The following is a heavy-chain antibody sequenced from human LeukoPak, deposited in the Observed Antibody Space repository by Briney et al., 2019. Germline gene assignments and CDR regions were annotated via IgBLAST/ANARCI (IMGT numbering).Heavy chain of an antibody. CDR1: GFTFSSHW. Sequence: VGSLRLSCAASGFTFSSHWMSWVRQAPGKGLEWVANIKQDGSEKYYVDSVKGRFTISRDNAKNSLFLQMNSLRAEDTAVYYCASHLIGDSNGYYVGSYESWGQGTLVTVSS. J-gene: IGHJ5*02. CDR3: ASHLIGDSNGYYVGSYES. CDR2: IKQDGSEK. D-gene: IGHD3-22*01. V-gene: IGHV3-7*05.